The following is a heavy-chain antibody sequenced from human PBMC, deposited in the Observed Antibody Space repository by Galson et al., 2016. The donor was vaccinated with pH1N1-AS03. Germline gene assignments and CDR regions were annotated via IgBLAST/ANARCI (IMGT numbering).Heavy chain of an antibody. Sequence: TPSLTCTVSGDSINSGDYHWSWIRQPAGKGLEWIGRISTIGLTNYKASLRGRVTMSIDTSKSQFSLKLTSVTAADTAVYYCARDVISTELLTSYFDPWGQGTRVTVSS. CDR1: GDSINSGDYH. V-gene: IGHV4-61*02. J-gene: IGHJ5*02. CDR3: ARDVISTELLTSYFDP. D-gene: IGHD3-9*01. CDR2: ISTIGLT.